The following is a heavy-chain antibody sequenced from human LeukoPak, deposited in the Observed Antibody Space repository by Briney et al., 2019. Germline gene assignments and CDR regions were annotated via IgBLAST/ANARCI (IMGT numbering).Heavy chain of an antibody. Sequence: SVKVSCKASGGTFSSYAISWVRQAPGQGLEWMGGIIPIFGTANYAQKFQGRVTITTDESTSTAYMELSSLRSEDTAVYYCARLSHYDTLTGYSDYWGQGTLVTVSS. CDR1: GGTFSSYA. J-gene: IGHJ4*02. CDR3: ARLSHYDTLTGYSDY. CDR2: IIPIFGTA. V-gene: IGHV1-69*05. D-gene: IGHD3-9*01.